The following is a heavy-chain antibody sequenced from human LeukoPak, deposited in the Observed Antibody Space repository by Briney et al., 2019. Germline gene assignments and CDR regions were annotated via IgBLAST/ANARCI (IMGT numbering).Heavy chain of an antibody. Sequence: GGSLRLSCAASGFTFSSYAMRWVRQAPGKGLELVSAVDGSSYNTYYADSVRGRFTIFRDNSENTLYLQMNSLRDDDTAVYYCAKDSAAAGGHDFDFWGQGTLVTVSS. CDR2: VDGSSYNT. CDR1: GFTFSSYA. J-gene: IGHJ4*02. V-gene: IGHV3-23*01. CDR3: AKDSAAAGGHDFDF. D-gene: IGHD6-13*01.